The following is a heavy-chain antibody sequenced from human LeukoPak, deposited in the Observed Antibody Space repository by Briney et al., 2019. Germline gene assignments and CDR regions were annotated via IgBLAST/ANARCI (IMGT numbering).Heavy chain of an antibody. CDR2: IYYSGST. V-gene: IGHV4-39*07. Sequence: SETLSLTCTVSGGSISSSSYYWGWIRQPPGKGLEWIGSIYYSGSTYYNPSLKSRVTISVDTSKNQFSLKLSSVTAADTAVYYCAKKALGGYDILTGYYNAGYFDYWGRGTLVTVSS. D-gene: IGHD3-9*01. CDR3: AKKALGGYDILTGYYNAGYFDY. CDR1: GGSISSSSYY. J-gene: IGHJ4*02.